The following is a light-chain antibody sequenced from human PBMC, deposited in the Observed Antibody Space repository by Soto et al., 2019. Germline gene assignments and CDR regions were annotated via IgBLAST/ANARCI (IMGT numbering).Light chain of an antibody. CDR1: QSVSSSH. V-gene: IGKV3D-20*02. Sequence: EIVVPQSRGTRSVSPGAIATLSCMASQSVSSSHFAWYQQKPGQAPRLLIYDASTRATGIPARSSGSGSGTDFTLTISSLESEDFAVYYCQQRYNWPWTFGQGTKVDIK. CDR2: DAS. J-gene: IGKJ1*01. CDR3: QQRYNWPWT.